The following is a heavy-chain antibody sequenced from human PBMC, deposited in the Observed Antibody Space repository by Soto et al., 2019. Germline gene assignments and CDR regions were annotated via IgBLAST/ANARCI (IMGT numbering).Heavy chain of an antibody. J-gene: IGHJ6*02. CDR2: MNPNSGNT. CDR1: GYTFTSYD. D-gene: IGHD3-3*01. Sequence: QVQLVQSGAEVKKPGASVKVSCKASGYTFTSYDINWVRQATGQGLEWMGWMNPNSGNTGYAQKFQGRVTMTRNTSIRTAYMELSSLRSEDTAVYYCARNRSPTRWVFGVVIPTQGGMDVWGQGTTFTVSS. CDR3: ARNRSPTRWVFGVVIPTQGGMDV. V-gene: IGHV1-8*01.